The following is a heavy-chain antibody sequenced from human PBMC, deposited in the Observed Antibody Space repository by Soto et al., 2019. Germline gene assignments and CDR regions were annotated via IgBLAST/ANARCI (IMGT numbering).Heavy chain of an antibody. V-gene: IGHV3-30*18. Sequence: GGSLRLSCAASGFTFSSYGMHWVRQAPGKGLEWVAVISYDGSNKYYADSVKGRFTISRDNSKNTLYLQMNSLRAEDTAVYYCAKDPLYCSSTSCHTPLYYYGMDVWGQGTTVTVSS. CDR1: GFTFSSYG. CDR2: ISYDGSNK. D-gene: IGHD2-2*02. CDR3: AKDPLYCSSTSCHTPLYYYGMDV. J-gene: IGHJ6*02.